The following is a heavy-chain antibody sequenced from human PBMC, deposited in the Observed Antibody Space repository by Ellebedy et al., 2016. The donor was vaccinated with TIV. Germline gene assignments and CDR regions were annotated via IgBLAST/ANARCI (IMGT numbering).Heavy chain of an antibody. V-gene: IGHV3-23*01. CDR2: ISDSGGNT. Sequence: GESLKISCVASGFTFSSYAMCWVRQAPGKGLEWVSTISDSGGNTHFPDSVKGRFTISRDNSRNTVYLQMNNLRAEDTAVYYCARDSGRCSSWDNDYWGQGTLVTVSS. CDR1: GFTFSSYA. J-gene: IGHJ4*02. CDR3: ARDSGRCSSWDNDY. D-gene: IGHD3-10*01.